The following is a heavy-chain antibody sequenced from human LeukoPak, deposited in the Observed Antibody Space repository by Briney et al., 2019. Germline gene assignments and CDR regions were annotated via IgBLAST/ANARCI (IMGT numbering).Heavy chain of an antibody. CDR1: GYTLTELS. V-gene: IGHV1-24*01. D-gene: IGHD3-10*01. J-gene: IGHJ5*02. CDR3: ATSPPQSYYGSGGNWFDP. Sequence: GASVKVSCKVSGYTLTELSMYWVRQAPGKGLEWMGGFDPEDGETIYAQKFQGRVTMTEDTSTDTAYMELSSLRSEDTAVYYCATSPPQSYYGSGGNWFDPWGQGTLVTVSS. CDR2: FDPEDGET.